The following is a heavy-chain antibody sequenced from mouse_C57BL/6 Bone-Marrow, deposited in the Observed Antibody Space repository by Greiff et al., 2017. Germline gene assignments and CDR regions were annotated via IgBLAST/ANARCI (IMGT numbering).Heavy chain of an antibody. J-gene: IGHJ2*01. CDR1: GYTFTSYW. Sequence: VQLQQSGAELVKPGASVKLSCKASGYTFTSYWMHWVNQRPGQGLEWIGYINPSSGYTKYNQKFKDKATLTAYKSSSTAYMQLGSLTYEDSAVYYCASPFITTVLPFYYWGQGTTLTVSA. CDR2: INPSSGYT. CDR3: ASPFITTVLPFYY. V-gene: IGHV1-7*01. D-gene: IGHD1-1*01.